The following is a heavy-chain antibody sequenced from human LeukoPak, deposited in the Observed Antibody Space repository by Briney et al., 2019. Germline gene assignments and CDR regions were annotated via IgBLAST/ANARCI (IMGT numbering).Heavy chain of an antibody. CDR2: IIPIFGTA. D-gene: IGHD4-17*01. Sequence: SVKVSCKASGGTFSSYAISWVRQAPGQGLEWMGGIIPIFGTANYAQKFQGRVTITADESTSTVYMELSSLRSEDTAVYYCARGYGDDVSFYYYYYMDVWGKGTTVTVSS. CDR3: ARGYGDDVSFYYYYYMDV. V-gene: IGHV1-69*13. J-gene: IGHJ6*03. CDR1: GGTFSSYA.